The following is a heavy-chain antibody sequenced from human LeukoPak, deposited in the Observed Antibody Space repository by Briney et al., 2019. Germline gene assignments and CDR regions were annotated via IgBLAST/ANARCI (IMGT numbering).Heavy chain of an antibody. CDR1: GGSIRSGDYF. Sequence: SETQSLTCTVFGGSIRSGDYFWSWIRQPPGKGLEWIGYIYYSGSAHYSPSLRSRVTISLDTSKNQFSLKLSYVTAADTAVYYCGRGGCDYRWFDPWGQGTLVTVSS. D-gene: IGHD4-17*01. CDR3: GRGGCDYRWFDP. V-gene: IGHV4-30-4*01. CDR2: IYYSGSA. J-gene: IGHJ5*02.